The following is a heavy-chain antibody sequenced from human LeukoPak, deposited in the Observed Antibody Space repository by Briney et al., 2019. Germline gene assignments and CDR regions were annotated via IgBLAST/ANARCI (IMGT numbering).Heavy chain of an antibody. V-gene: IGHV4-4*07. D-gene: IGHD5-12*01. J-gene: IGHJ5*02. Sequence: SSETLSLTCTVSGGSISSYYWSWIRQPAGKGLEWIGRIYTSGSTNYNPSLKSRVTMSVDTSKNQFSLKLSSVTAADTAVYYCARLVGVATSNNWFDPWGQGTLVAVSS. CDR3: ARLVGVATSNNWFDP. CDR1: GGSISSYY. CDR2: IYTSGST.